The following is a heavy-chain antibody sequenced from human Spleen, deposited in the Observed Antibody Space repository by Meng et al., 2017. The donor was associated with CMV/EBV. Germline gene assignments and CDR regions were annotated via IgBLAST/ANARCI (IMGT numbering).Heavy chain of an antibody. J-gene: IGHJ6*02. CDR2: ISGSGGST. Sequence: GESLKISCAASGFTFSSYAMSWVRQAPGKGLEWVSAISGSGGSTYYVDSVKGRFTISRDNSKNTLYLQMNSLRAEDTAVYYCARILLWFGEPSYGMDVWGQGTTVTVSS. CDR3: ARILLWFGEPSYGMDV. D-gene: IGHD3-10*01. CDR1: GFTFSSYA. V-gene: IGHV3-23*01.